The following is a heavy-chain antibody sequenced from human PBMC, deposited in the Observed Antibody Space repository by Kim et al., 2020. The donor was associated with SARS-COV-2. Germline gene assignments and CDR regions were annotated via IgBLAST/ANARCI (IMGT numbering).Heavy chain of an antibody. J-gene: IGHJ4*02. D-gene: IGHD3-10*01. CDR3: AREEVWFGVRKNY. V-gene: IGHV1-69*13. CDR2: IIPIFGTA. CDR1: GDTFSSYA. Sequence: SVKVSCKASGDTFSSYAISWVRQAPGQGLEWMGGIIPIFGTANYAQKFQGRVTITADESTSTAYMELSSLRSEDTAVYYCAREEVWFGVRKNYWGQGTLVTVSS.